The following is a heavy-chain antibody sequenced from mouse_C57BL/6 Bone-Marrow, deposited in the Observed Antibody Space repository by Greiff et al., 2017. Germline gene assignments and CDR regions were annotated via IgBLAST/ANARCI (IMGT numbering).Heavy chain of an antibody. V-gene: IGHV5-4*03. CDR1: GFTFSSYA. Sequence: EVMLVESGGGLVKPGGSLKLSCAASGFTFSSYAMSWVRQTPEKRLEWVATISDGGSYTYYPDNVKGRFTISRDNATNNLYLQMSHLKSEDTAMYYCASSTVVASMDYWGQGTSVTVSS. CDR3: ASSTVVASMDY. CDR2: ISDGGSYT. J-gene: IGHJ4*01. D-gene: IGHD1-1*01.